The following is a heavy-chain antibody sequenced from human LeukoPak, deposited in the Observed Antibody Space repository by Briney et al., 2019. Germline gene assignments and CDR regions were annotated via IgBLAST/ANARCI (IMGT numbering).Heavy chain of an antibody. J-gene: IGHJ6*02. CDR3: ARLAAAGDEYYYYYYGMDV. CDR2: IYYGGST. CDR1: GGSISSYY. Sequence: SETLSLTCTVSGGSISSYYWSWIRQPPGKGLEWIGYIYYGGSTNYNPSLKSRVTISVDTSKNQFSLKLSSVTAADTAVYYCARLAAAGDEYYYYYYGMDVWGQGTTVTVSS. V-gene: IGHV4-59*01. D-gene: IGHD6-13*01.